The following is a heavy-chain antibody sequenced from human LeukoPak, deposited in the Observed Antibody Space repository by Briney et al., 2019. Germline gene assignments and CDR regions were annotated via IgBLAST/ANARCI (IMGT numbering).Heavy chain of an antibody. CDR2: ISYDGSNK. J-gene: IGHJ4*02. CDR1: GFTFSSYA. CDR3: AKDKGQGYYDSSGYDY. V-gene: IGHV3-30-3*01. Sequence: GGSLRLSCAASGFTFSSYAMHWVRQAPGKGLEWVAVISYDGSNKYYADSVKGRFTISRDNSKNTLYLQMNSLRAEDTAVYYCAKDKGQGYYDSSGYDYWGQGTLVTVSS. D-gene: IGHD3-22*01.